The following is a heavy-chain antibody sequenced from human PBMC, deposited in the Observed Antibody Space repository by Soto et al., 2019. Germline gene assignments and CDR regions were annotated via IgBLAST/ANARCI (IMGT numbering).Heavy chain of an antibody. J-gene: IGHJ4*02. CDR3: ARELQGLYYFDY. CDR2: INAGNGDS. D-gene: IGHD4-4*01. Sequence: ASVKVSCKASEYTVSSYTLHCVRQAPGQRLEWMGWINAGNGDSKYSQKFQGRVSISRDTSASTASMELSSLTSEDTAVYYCARELQGLYYFDYWGQGTLVTVSS. V-gene: IGHV1-3*01. CDR1: EYTVSSYT.